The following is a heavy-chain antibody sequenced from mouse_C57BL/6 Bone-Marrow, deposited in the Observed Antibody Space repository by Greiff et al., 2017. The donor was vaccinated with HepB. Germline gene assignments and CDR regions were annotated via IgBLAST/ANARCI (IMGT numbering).Heavy chain of an antibody. Sequence: EVKLMESGAELVRPGASVKLSCTASGFNIKDDYMHWVKQRPEQGLEWIGWIDPENGDTEYASKFQGKATITADTSSNTAYLQLSSLTSEDTAVYYCTTLYYFDYWGQGTTLTASS. J-gene: IGHJ2*01. CDR2: IDPENGDT. CDR3: TTLYYFDY. V-gene: IGHV14-4*01. CDR1: GFNIKDDY.